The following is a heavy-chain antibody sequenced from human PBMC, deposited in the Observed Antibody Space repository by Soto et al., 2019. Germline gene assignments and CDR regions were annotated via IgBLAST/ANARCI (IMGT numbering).Heavy chain of an antibody. CDR3: AKDRGGELLHFDY. CDR2: ISYDGSNK. CDR1: GFTFSSYG. J-gene: IGHJ4*02. D-gene: IGHD3-10*01. Sequence: QVQLVESGGGVVQPGRSLRLSCAASGFTFSSYGMHWVRQAPGKGLEWVAVISYDGSNKYYADSVKGRFTISRDNSKNTLYLQMNSLRAEDTAVYYCAKDRGGELLHFDYWGQGTLVTVSS. V-gene: IGHV3-30*18.